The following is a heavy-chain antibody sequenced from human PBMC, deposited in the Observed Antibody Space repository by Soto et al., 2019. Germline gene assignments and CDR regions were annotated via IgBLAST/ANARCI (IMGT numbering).Heavy chain of an antibody. CDR2: IYSAGRT. CDR3: ARLVFHCLRGSCDDYNFYGLDV. D-gene: IGHD2-15*01. Sequence: QLQESGPGLVKASETLSLTCTVSGGSISSTDHYWGWIRQPPGKGLEWLGSIYSAGRTLHNPSLKRRATLSVYTSRNQFSLRLSSVTASDTAVYYCARLVFHCLRGSCDDYNFYGLDVWGQGTTVTVSS. CDR1: GGSISSTDHY. J-gene: IGHJ6*02. V-gene: IGHV4-39*01.